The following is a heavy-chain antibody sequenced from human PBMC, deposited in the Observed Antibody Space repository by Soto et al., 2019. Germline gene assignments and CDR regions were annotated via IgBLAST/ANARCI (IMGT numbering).Heavy chain of an antibody. CDR3: ARAGFYDILTGYYYYYMDV. Sequence: PSETLSLTCTVSGGSISSYYWSWIRQPPGKGLEWIGYIYYSGSTNYNPSLKSRVTISVDTSKNQFSLKLSSVTAADTAVYYCARAGFYDILTGYYYYYMDVWGKGTTVTVSS. V-gene: IGHV4-59*01. J-gene: IGHJ6*03. CDR2: IYYSGST. CDR1: GGSISSYY. D-gene: IGHD3-9*01.